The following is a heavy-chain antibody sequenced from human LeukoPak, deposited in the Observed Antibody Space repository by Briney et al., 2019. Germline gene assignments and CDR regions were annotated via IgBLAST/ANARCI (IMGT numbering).Heavy chain of an antibody. V-gene: IGHV3-48*01. D-gene: IGHD3-22*01. J-gene: IGHJ4*02. CDR1: GFTFSSYT. Sequence: QAGGSLRLSCAASGFTFSSYTMNWVRQAPGQGLEGVSYISSSSSPIYYADSVKGRFTISRDNAKNSLYLQMNSLRADDTAVYYCAGQYSYDSCGFDYWGQGTLVTVSS. CDR3: AGQYSYDSCGFDY. CDR2: ISSSSSPI.